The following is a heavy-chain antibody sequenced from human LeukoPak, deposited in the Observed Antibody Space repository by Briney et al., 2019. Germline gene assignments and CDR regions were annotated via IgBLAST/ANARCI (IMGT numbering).Heavy chain of an antibody. D-gene: IGHD5/OR15-5a*01. CDR2: IHTSGTA. V-gene: IGHV4-4*07. CDR3: ATEQVSASAWGFDY. CDR1: GGSISSYL. J-gene: IGHJ4*02. Sequence: PSETLSLTCTVSGGSISSYLWSWIRQPAGKGLEWLGRIHTSGTANYSPSLQTRVTMSVDTSKKQISLRLRAVTAADTAVYYCATEQVSASAWGFDYWGQGSLVSVSS.